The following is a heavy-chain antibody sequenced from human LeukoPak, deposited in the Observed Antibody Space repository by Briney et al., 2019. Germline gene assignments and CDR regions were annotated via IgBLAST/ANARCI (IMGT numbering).Heavy chain of an antibody. J-gene: IGHJ4*02. CDR3: AKDVTRGYSSGWYDAVDY. CDR1: GFTVSSNY. D-gene: IGHD6-19*01. V-gene: IGHV3-66*01. CDR2: IYGGGNT. Sequence: GGSLRLSCAVSGFTVSSNYMSWVRQAPGKGLEWVSAIYGGGNTYFADSVKGRFIISRDNSKNTLYLQMNSLRAEDTAVYYCAKDVTRGYSSGWYDAVDYWGQGTLVTVSS.